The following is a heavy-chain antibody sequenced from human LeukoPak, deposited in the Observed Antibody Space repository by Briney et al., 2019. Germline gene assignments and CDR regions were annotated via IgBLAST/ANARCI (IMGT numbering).Heavy chain of an antibody. CDR1: GFTFSSYG. CDR3: AKGSDTFGELNY. Sequence: GGSLRLSCAASGFTFSSYGMHWVRQAPGKGLEWVAFIRYDGNNKYYADSVKGRFTISRDNSKNTLYLQMNSLRAEDTAVYYCAKGSDTFGELNYWGQGTLVTVSS. J-gene: IGHJ4*02. D-gene: IGHD3-10*01. V-gene: IGHV3-30*02. CDR2: IRYDGNNK.